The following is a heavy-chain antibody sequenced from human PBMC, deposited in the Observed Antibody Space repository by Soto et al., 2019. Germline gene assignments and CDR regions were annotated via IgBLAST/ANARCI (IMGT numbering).Heavy chain of an antibody. J-gene: IGHJ6*02. D-gene: IGHD3-16*01. CDR2: IYPGGSDT. V-gene: IGHV5-51*01. CDR1: RYHFTSYY. Sequence: GEVLKISCNVSRYHFTSYYFGCVRQLPGKGLEWMGIIYPGGSDTRYSPSFQGQVTISADKSLSTAFLQWSSLKASDTAMYYCARHGVGELPPAYWYYGMDVWGQGTTVNVS. CDR3: ARHGVGELPPAYWYYGMDV.